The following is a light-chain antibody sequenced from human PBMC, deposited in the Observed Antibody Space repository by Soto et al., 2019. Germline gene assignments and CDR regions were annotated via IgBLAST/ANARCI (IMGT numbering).Light chain of an antibody. Sequence: EIVLTQSPATLSLSPGQRATLSCRASQSIGNYLAWYQQKPVQAPRLLMYDASTRATGIPARFSGSGSGTDFTLTISSLEPEDFAFYHCQLRRNWITFGGGTKVEIK. CDR2: DAS. CDR1: QSIGNY. V-gene: IGKV3-11*01. J-gene: IGKJ4*01. CDR3: QLRRNWIT.